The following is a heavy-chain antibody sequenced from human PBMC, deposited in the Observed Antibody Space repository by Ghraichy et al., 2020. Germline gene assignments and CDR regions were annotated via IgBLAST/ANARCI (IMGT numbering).Heavy chain of an antibody. Sequence: GALRLSCAASGFTVSSNYMSWVRQAPGKGLEWVSVIYSGGSTYYADSVKGRFTISRDNSKNTLYLQMNSLRAEDTAVYYCARVPYGYVRYWGQGTLVTVSS. V-gene: IGHV3-66*01. CDR1: GFTVSSNY. J-gene: IGHJ4*02. CDR3: ARVPYGYVRY. CDR2: IYSGGST. D-gene: IGHD5-12*01.